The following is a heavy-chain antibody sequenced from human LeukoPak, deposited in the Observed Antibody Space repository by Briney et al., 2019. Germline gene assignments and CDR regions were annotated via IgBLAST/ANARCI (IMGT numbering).Heavy chain of an antibody. V-gene: IGHV3-74*01. CDR1: GFTFSSYG. CDR2: INSDGSST. J-gene: IGHJ1*01. CDR3: ARLEGKWELHTYPEYFQH. D-gene: IGHD1-26*01. Sequence: PGGSLRLSCAASGFTFSSYGMHWVRQAPGKGLVWVSRINSDGSSTSYADSVKGRFTISRDNAKNTLYLQMNSLRAEDTAVYYCARLEGKWELHTYPEYFQHWGQGTLVTVSS.